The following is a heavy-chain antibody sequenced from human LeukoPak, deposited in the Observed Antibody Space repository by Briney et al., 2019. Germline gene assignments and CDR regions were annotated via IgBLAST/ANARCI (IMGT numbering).Heavy chain of an antibody. Sequence: GGSLRLSCAASGFTFSNSDMNWVHQAPGKGLEWVSGVSGSGGSTYYADSVKGRFTISRDNSKNTLYLQMNSLRAEDTAVYYCAKKGRIAAAGEPRLGYYYMDVWGKGTTVTVSS. CDR3: AKKGRIAAAGEPRLGYYYMDV. D-gene: IGHD6-13*01. CDR1: GFTFSNSD. CDR2: VSGSGGST. J-gene: IGHJ6*03. V-gene: IGHV3-23*01.